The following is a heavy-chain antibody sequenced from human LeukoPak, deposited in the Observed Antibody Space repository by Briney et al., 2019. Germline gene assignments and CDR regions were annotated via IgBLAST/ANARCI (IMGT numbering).Heavy chain of an antibody. D-gene: IGHD1-26*01. V-gene: IGHV1-69*13. J-gene: IGHJ4*02. CDR1: GYTFTSYG. CDR2: IIPIFGTA. CDR3: ARVGAIGYYFDY. Sequence: SVKVSCKASGYTFTSYGISWVRQAPGQGLEWMGGIIPIFGTANYAQKFQGRVTITADESTSTAYMELSSLRSEDTAVYYCARVGAIGYYFDYWGQGTLVTVSS.